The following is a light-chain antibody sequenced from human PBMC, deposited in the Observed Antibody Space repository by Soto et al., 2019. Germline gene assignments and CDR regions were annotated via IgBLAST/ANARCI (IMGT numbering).Light chain of an antibody. Sequence: QSALTQPRSVSGSPGQSVTMSCTGTSSDVGGYNYVSWYQQHPGKAPKLMIYDVNKRPSGVPDRFSGSKSGNTASLTISGLQAEDEADYYCCSYAGTYTGIFGGGTKLTVL. CDR3: CSYAGTYTGI. CDR1: SSDVGGYNY. CDR2: DVN. V-gene: IGLV2-11*01. J-gene: IGLJ2*01.